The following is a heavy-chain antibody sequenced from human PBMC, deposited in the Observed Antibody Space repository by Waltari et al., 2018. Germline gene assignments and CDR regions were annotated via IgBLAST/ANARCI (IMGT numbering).Heavy chain of an antibody. Sequence: SYYWGWIRQPPGKGLEWIGSIYYSGSTYYNPSLKSRVTISVDTSKNQFSLKLSSVTAADTAVYYCARDPPGGGVYYYYYYYMDVWGKGTTVTISS. CDR1: SYY. D-gene: IGHD1-26*01. CDR2: IYYSGST. CDR3: ARDPPGGGVYYYYYYYMDV. V-gene: IGHV4-39*07. J-gene: IGHJ6*03.